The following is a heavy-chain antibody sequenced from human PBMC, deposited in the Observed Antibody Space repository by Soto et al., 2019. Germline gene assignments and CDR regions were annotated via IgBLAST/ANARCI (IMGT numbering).Heavy chain of an antibody. D-gene: IGHD3-22*01. V-gene: IGHV3-48*01. Sequence: GGSVRLSCAASGFTFSSYSMNWVRQAPGKGLEWVSYISSSSSTIYYADSVKGRFTISRDNAKNSLYLQMNSLRAEDTAVYYCASAWGYDSSGYYDYWGQGTLVTVSS. J-gene: IGHJ4*02. CDR1: GFTFSSYS. CDR3: ASAWGYDSSGYYDY. CDR2: ISSSSSTI.